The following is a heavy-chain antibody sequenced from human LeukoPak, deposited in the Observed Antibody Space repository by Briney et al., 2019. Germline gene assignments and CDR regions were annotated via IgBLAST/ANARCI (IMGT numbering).Heavy chain of an antibody. J-gene: IGHJ4*02. V-gene: IGHV4-4*07. CDR2: IYTSGST. CDR3: ARDFDC. CDR1: GGSFSYYY. Sequence: PSETLSLTCAVYGGSFSYYYWSWIRQPAGKGLEWIGRIYTSGSTNYNPSLKSRVTISVDTSKNQFSLQLSSVTPEDTAVYYCARDFDCWGQGTLVTVSS.